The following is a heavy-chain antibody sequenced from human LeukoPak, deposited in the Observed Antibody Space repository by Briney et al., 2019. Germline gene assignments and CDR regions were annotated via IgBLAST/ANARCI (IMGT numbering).Heavy chain of an antibody. J-gene: IGHJ4*02. V-gene: IGHV1-69*06. D-gene: IGHD3-10*01. Sequence: GASVKVSCKASGGTFSSYAISWVRQAPGQGLEWMGGIIPIFGTANYAQKFQGRVTITADKSTSTAYMELSSLRSEDTAVYYCARGENYCGSGRQSPIDYWGQGTLVTVSS. CDR3: ARGENYCGSGRQSPIDY. CDR2: IIPIFGTA. CDR1: GGTFSSYA.